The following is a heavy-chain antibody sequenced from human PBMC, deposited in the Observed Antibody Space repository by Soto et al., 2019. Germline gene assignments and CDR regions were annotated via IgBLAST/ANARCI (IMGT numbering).Heavy chain of an antibody. Sequence: QVQLVESGGGVVQPGRSLRLSCAASGFTFSSYGMHWVRQAPGKGLEWVAVIWYDGSNKYYADSVKGRFTISRDNSKNTVDLQMNSLRAEDTAVYYCARAVTTGTTTTRMIGGHWGQGTLVTVSS. V-gene: IGHV3-33*01. CDR1: GFTFSSYG. D-gene: IGHD1-1*01. J-gene: IGHJ4*02. CDR2: IWYDGSNK. CDR3: ARAVTTGTTTTRMIGGH.